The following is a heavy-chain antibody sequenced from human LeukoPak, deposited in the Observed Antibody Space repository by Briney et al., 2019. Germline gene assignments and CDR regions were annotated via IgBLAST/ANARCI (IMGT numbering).Heavy chain of an antibody. CDR3: ARGRRLDITGTFDY. J-gene: IGHJ4*02. D-gene: IGHD1-20*01. V-gene: IGHV1-2*04. CDR2: INPNSGGT. CDR1: GYTFTGYY. Sequence: ASVKVSCKASGYTFTGYYMHWVRQAPGQGLEWMGWINPNSGGTNYAQKFQGWVTMTRDTSISTAYMELSRLRSDDTAVYYCARGRRLDITGTFDYWGQGTLVTVSS.